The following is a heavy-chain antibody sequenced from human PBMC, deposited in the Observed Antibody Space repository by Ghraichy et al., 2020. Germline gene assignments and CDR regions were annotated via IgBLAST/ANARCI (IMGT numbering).Heavy chain of an antibody. J-gene: IGHJ6*03. CDR1: GFTFSSYA. Sequence: GGSLRLSCAASGFTFSSYAVSCVRQAPGKGPEWVSGISGSGGSTYSAASVKGRFTISRDNSKNTLYLQMNSLRAEDTAVYYCAKDARSGENDYYPVDVWAKGTTVTGSS. CDR2: ISGSGGST. CDR3: AKDARSGENDYYPVDV. D-gene: IGHD2-15*01. V-gene: IGHV3-23*01.